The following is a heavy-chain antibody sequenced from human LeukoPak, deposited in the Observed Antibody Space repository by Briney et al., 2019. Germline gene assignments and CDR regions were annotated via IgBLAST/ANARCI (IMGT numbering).Heavy chain of an antibody. J-gene: IGHJ4*02. V-gene: IGHV3-33*01. CDR2: IWSDGSNK. CDR1: GFRFTSYA. Sequence: GGSLRLSCAASGFRFTSYAMHWVRQAPGKGPEWVAVIWSDGSNKYYTDSVRERFTISRDTSKNTLLLQMSSLRAEDTAVYYCARGSLGRGANPWYFDYWGQGTLVTVSS. CDR3: ARGSLGRGANPWYFDY. D-gene: IGHD3-10*01.